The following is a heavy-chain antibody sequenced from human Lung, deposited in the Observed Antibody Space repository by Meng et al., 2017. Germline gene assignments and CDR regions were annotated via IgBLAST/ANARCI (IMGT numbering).Heavy chain of an antibody. CDR2: INRDGTKP. Sequence: QLVASGGGFVPPGGFLRLSCAASGFTFTAQWLHWFRQGPGKWVVWVSRINRDGTKPTYADSVKGRFTISRDNAKNTLYLQMNNLRAEDTAFYYCTNDRLNHWGQGALVTVSS. D-gene: IGHD1-1*01. CDR1: GFTFTAQW. V-gene: IGHV3-74*02. CDR3: TNDRLNH. J-gene: IGHJ1*01.